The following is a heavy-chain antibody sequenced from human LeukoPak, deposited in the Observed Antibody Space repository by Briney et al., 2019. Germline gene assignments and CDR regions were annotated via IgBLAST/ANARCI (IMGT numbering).Heavy chain of an antibody. D-gene: IGHD5-24*01. J-gene: IGHJ4*02. CDR3: TRVRNDYNPGAIDY. CDR2: ISRSGTTI. V-gene: IGHV3-48*03. CDR1: GFTFSSYD. Sequence: GGSLRLSCAASGFTFSSYDLHWVRQAPGKGPEWLSYISRSGTTIYYADSVKGRFTISRDNAKNSLYLQMKSLRAEETAVYYCTRVRNDYNPGAIDYWGQGTLVTVSS.